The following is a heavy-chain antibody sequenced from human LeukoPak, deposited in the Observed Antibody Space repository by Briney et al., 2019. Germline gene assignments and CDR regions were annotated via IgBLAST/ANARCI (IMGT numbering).Heavy chain of an antibody. D-gene: IGHD3-22*01. J-gene: IGHJ4*02. CDR2: IYHSGST. V-gene: IGHV4-4*02. CDR1: GGSISSSNW. Sequence: PSETLSLTCAVSGGSISSSNWWSWVRQPPGKGLEWIGEIYHSGSTNYNPSLKSRVTISVDTSKNQFSLKLSSVTAADTAVYYCARVLHYDSSGYYSGVPDPYYFDYWGQGTLVTVSS. CDR3: ARVLHYDSSGYYSGVPDPYYFDY.